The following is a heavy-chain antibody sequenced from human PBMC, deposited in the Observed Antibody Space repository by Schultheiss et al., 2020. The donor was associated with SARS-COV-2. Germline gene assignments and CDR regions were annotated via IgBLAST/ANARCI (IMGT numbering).Heavy chain of an antibody. J-gene: IGHJ6*02. CDR3: ARHDNWNYVYYGMDV. Sequence: GESLKISCKGSGYSFTSYWIGWVRQMPGKGLEWMGIIYPGDSDTRYSPSFQGQVTISADKSISTAYLQWSSLKASDTAMYYCARHDNWNYVYYGMDVWGQGTTVTVSS. CDR2: IYPGDSDT. V-gene: IGHV5-51*01. D-gene: IGHD1-7*01. CDR1: GYSFTSYW.